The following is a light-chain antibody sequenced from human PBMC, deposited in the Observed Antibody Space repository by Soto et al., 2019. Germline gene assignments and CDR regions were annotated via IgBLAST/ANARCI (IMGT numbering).Light chain of an antibody. CDR2: GAS. CDR3: QQYGSSPSWT. J-gene: IGKJ1*01. V-gene: IGKV3-20*01. Sequence: EIVLTQSPGTLSLSPGERATLSCRASQSVSSYYLAWCQHKPGQAPRLLIYGASSRATGIPDRFSGSGSGTDFTLTISRLEPEDFAVYYCQQYGSSPSWTFGQGTKVEIK. CDR1: QSVSSYY.